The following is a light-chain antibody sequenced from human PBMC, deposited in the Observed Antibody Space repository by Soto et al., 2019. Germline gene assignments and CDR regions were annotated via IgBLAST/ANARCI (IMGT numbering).Light chain of an antibody. Sequence: EIVLTQSPDTLSLSPGERATLSCRTSQRISRYLAWYQQRPGQAPRLLIYDASDRAAGTPDRFSGSGSGTDFTLTITSLEPEDLGVYYCQQRTSWPLTFGPGTKLDI. CDR1: QRISRY. V-gene: IGKV3-11*01. CDR3: QQRTSWPLT. CDR2: DAS. J-gene: IGKJ3*01.